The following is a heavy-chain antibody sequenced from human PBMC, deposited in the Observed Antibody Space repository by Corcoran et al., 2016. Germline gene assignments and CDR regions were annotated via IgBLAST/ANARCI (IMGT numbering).Heavy chain of an antibody. J-gene: IGHJ6*02. CDR3: ASVSDAASSGFYYGMDV. V-gene: IGHV1-69*01. CDR1: GGTFSSYA. CDR2: IIPIFGTA. D-gene: IGHD6-25*01. Sequence: QVQLVQSGAEVKKPGSSVKVSCKASGGTFSSYAISWVRQAPGQGLEWMGGIIPIFGTANYAQKFQGRVTITADESTSTAYMELSSLRSADTAVYYCASVSDAASSGFYYGMDVWGQGTTVTVSS.